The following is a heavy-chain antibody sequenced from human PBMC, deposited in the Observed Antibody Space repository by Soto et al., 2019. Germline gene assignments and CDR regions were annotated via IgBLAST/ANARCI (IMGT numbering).Heavy chain of an antibody. CDR2: ISVHNGYT. CDR3: ARLEHNFGPHDY. D-gene: IGHD1-1*01. CDR1: GYTFSTYG. J-gene: IGHJ4*02. V-gene: IGHV1-18*01. Sequence: QVQLAQSGAEVKKPGASVTVSCKASGYTFSTYGISWVRQAPGQGLEWVGWISVHNGYTKYATELQGRVTVTTDPSTSTAYKDLRSLRSDDSAVYYCARLEHNFGPHDYWGQGTLVTVTS.